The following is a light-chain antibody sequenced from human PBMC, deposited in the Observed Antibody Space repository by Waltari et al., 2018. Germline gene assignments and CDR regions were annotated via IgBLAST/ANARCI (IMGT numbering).Light chain of an antibody. V-gene: IGKV3-11*01. CDR3: QQRYKWPLT. CDR1: QSVSTY. CDR2: DSS. Sequence: SCRASQSVSTYLAWDQQRPGQPPRLLIYDSSRRATGIPARFSCSGSETDFTLTISSLEPEDFAVYYCQQRYKWPLTFGGGSKVEI. J-gene: IGKJ4*01.